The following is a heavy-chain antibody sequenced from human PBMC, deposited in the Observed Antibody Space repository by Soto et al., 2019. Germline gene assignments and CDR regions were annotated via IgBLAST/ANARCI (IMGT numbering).Heavy chain of an antibody. D-gene: IGHD1-26*01. CDR1: GGSFSGYY. Sequence: PSETLSLTCAVYGGSFSGYYWSWIRQPPGKGLEWIGEINHSGSTNYNPSLKSRVTISVDTSKNQFSLKLSSVTAADTAVYYCARGAWEPWYFDLWGRGTLVTVSS. J-gene: IGHJ2*01. CDR2: INHSGST. CDR3: ARGAWEPWYFDL. V-gene: IGHV4-34*01.